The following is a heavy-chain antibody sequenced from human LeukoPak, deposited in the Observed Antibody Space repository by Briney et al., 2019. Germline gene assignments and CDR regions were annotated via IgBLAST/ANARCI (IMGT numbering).Heavy chain of an antibody. J-gene: IGHJ4*02. Sequence: GGSLRLSCAGSGFTFSSYAMSWVRQAPGRGLEWVSAISGGGGSTYYADSVKGRFTISRDNSKNTLYLQMNSLRAEDTAVYYCVSPKYSSAWFFDYWGQGTLVTVSS. CDR3: VSPKYSSAWFFDY. CDR2: ISGGGGST. D-gene: IGHD6-19*01. CDR1: GFTFSSYA. V-gene: IGHV3-23*01.